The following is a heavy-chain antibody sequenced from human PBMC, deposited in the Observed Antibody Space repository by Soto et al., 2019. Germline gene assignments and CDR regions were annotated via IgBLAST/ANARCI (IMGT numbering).Heavy chain of an antibody. V-gene: IGHV1-18*04. D-gene: IGHD3-3*01. Sequence: KGYCNASGYTFTSCGGSWVRQAPGQGLEWMGWISAYNGNTNYAQKLQGRVTMTTDTSTSTAYMELRSLRSDDTAVYYCAREYYDFWSGFFPFDYWGQGTLVTGLL. J-gene: IGHJ4*02. CDR3: AREYYDFWSGFFPFDY. CDR2: ISAYNGNT. CDR1: GYTFTSCG.